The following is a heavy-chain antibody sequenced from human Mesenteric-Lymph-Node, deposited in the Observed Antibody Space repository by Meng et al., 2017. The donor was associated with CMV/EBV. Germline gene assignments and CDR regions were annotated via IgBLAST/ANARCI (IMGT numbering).Heavy chain of an antibody. CDR2: IYHSGST. Sequence: CAVSGGSITSNNWWSWVRQPPGKGLEWIGEIYHSGSTNYSPSLKSRVTISVDKSKNHFSLNLSSVTAADTAVYYCARDGGATTLDYWGQGTLVTVSS. D-gene: IGHD5-24*01. J-gene: IGHJ4*02. CDR3: ARDGGATTLDY. V-gene: IGHV4-4*02. CDR1: GGSITSNNW.